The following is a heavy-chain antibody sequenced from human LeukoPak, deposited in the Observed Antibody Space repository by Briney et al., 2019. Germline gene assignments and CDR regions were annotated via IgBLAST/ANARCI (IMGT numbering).Heavy chain of an antibody. J-gene: IGHJ3*02. CDR1: GGSISSRPYY. Sequence: SETLSLTCTVSGGSISSRPYYWGWIRQPPGKGLEWIGSINYSGSTYYKASLKNRVTISVDTSKNQFSLKLSSVTAADTAVYYCARLQLLFVAFDIWGQGTMVTVSS. D-gene: IGHD2-2*01. V-gene: IGHV4-39*01. CDR2: INYSGST. CDR3: ARLQLLFVAFDI.